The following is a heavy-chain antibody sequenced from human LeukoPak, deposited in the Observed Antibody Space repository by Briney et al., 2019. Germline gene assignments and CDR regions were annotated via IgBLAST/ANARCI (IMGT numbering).Heavy chain of an antibody. V-gene: IGHV3-30-3*01. CDR2: ISYDGSNK. CDR3: ARAGNWKPKGYYYYGMDV. J-gene: IGHJ6*02. CDR1: GFTFSSYA. D-gene: IGHD1-20*01. Sequence: SGGSLRLSCAASGFTFSSYAMHWVRQAPGKGLEWVAVISYDGSNKYYADSVKGRFTISRDNSKNTLYLQMNSLRAEDTAVYYCARAGNWKPKGYYYYGMDVWGQGTTVTVSS.